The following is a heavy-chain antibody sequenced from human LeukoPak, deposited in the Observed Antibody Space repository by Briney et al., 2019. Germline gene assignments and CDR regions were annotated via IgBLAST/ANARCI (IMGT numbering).Heavy chain of an antibody. J-gene: IGHJ4*02. D-gene: IGHD6-13*01. CDR2: INHSGST. V-gene: IGHV4-34*01. CDR1: GGSFSGYY. Sequence: SETLSLTCAVYGGSFSGYYWSWIRQPPGKGLEWIGEINHSGSTNYNPSLKSRVTISIDTSKNQFSLKLSSVTAADTAVYYCARGLWYSSSFPHWGQGTLVTVSS. CDR3: ARGLWYSSSFPH.